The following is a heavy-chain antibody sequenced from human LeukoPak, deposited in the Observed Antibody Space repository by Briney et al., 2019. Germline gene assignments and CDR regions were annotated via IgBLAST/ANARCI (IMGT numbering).Heavy chain of an antibody. CDR1: GFTVSSNY. D-gene: IGHD6-6*01. V-gene: IGHV3-53*01. Sequence: PGGSLRLSCAASGFTVSSNYMSWVRQAPGKGLEWVSVIYSGGSTYYADSVKGRFTISRDNSKNTLYLQMNSLRAEDTAVYYCARGSHGAYYGMDVWGQGTTVTVSS. CDR2: IYSGGST. J-gene: IGHJ6*02. CDR3: ARGSHGAYYGMDV.